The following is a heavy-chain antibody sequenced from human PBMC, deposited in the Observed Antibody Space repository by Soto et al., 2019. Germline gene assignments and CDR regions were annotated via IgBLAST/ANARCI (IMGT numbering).Heavy chain of an antibody. J-gene: IGHJ6*02. V-gene: IGHV3-7*01. D-gene: IGHD3-9*01. Sequence: GGSLRLSCAASGFTFSSYWMSWVRQAPGKGLEWVANIKQDGSEKYYVDSVKGRFTISRDNAKNSLYLQMNSLRAEDTAVYYCARDRGDILTGSYYYYGMDVWGQGTTVTVSS. CDR1: GFTFSSYW. CDR3: ARDRGDILTGSYYYYGMDV. CDR2: IKQDGSEK.